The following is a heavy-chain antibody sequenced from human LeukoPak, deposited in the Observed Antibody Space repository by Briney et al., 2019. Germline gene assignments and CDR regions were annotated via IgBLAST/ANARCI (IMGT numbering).Heavy chain of an antibody. CDR2: ISAYNGNT. Sequence: GASVKVSCKASGYTFTSYGIGWVRQAPGQGLEWMGWISAYNGNTNYAQKLQGRVTMTTDTSTSTAYMELRSLRSDDTAVYYCARGRILWFGELFPFDYWGQGTLVTVSS. CDR1: GYTFTSYG. D-gene: IGHD3-10*01. V-gene: IGHV1-18*04. CDR3: ARGRILWFGELFPFDY. J-gene: IGHJ4*02.